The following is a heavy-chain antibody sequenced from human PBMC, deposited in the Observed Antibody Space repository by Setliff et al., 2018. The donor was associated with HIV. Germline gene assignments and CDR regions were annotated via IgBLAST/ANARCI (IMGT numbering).Heavy chain of an antibody. Sequence: GGSLRLSCTASGFIFGDNDMSWVRQAPGKGLEWVGFIRSKPYGGTEYAASVKGRFTVSRDDSKSIAYQQMNSLKTEDTAVYYCTRAPRRDGYTQPYYYYYMDVWGKGTTVTVSS. V-gene: IGHV3-49*04. CDR1: GFIFGDND. D-gene: IGHD5-12*01. CDR2: IRSKPYGGT. CDR3: TRAPRRDGYTQPYYYYYMDV. J-gene: IGHJ6*03.